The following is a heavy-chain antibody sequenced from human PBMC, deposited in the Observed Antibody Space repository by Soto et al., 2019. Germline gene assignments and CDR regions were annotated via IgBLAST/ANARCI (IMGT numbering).Heavy chain of an antibody. J-gene: IGHJ4*02. D-gene: IGHD2-15*01. CDR2: INHSGIT. CDR3: AVDGARIGY. Sequence: QVQLQQWGAGLLKPSETLSLTCAVYGGSFSGYYWNWIRQPPGEGLEWIGEINHSGITNYNPSLKSRVTISLDTSKSQFSLKLSSVTAADTAVYYCAVDGARIGYWGPGTLVTVSS. V-gene: IGHV4-34*01. CDR1: GGSFSGYY.